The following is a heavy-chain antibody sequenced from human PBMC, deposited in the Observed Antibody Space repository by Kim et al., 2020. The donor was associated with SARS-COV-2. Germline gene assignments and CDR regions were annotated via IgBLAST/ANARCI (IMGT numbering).Heavy chain of an antibody. CDR2: INHSGST. Sequence: SETLSLTCAVYGGSFSGYYWSWIRQPTGKGLEWIGEINHSGSTNYNPSLKSRVTISVDTSKNQFSLKLSSVTAADTAVYYCARADYGSGSYYPVDYWGQG. CDR3: ARADYGSGSYYPVDY. CDR1: GGSFSGYY. J-gene: IGHJ4*02. D-gene: IGHD3-10*01. V-gene: IGHV4-34*01.